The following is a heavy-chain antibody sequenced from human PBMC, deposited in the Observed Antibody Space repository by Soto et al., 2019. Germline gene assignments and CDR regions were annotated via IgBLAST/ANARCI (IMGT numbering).Heavy chain of an antibody. CDR2: TFSRSGWNK. V-gene: IGHV6-1*01. CDR1: GDSVSSGSAS. CDR3: ARSQLNPGSSGWYWDAFDV. Sequence: QVQLQQSGPGLVKPSQTLSLTCAISGDSVSSGSASWHWIRQSPSRGLEWLGRTFSRSGWNKGYPEYVTSRIPINLDTSKNQFSLTVISVSPEDTAVYYCARSQLNPGSSGWYWDAFDVWGQGTMVT. J-gene: IGHJ3*01. D-gene: IGHD6-19*01.